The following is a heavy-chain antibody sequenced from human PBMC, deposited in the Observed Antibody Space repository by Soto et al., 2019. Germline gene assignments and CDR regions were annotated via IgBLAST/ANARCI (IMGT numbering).Heavy chain of an antibody. CDR3: ARGRRYSSGWPDY. J-gene: IGHJ4*02. V-gene: IGHV4-34*01. CDR1: NGSLIGYG. CDR2: ISPSGTT. Sequence: PSETLSLGFSFYNGSLIGYGGIWIRQAPGKGLECIGEISPSGTTNYSPSLKSRVSISVETSKNQFSLSRLRSDDTAVYSCARGRRYSSGWPDYWGQGTLVTVYS. D-gene: IGHD6-19*01.